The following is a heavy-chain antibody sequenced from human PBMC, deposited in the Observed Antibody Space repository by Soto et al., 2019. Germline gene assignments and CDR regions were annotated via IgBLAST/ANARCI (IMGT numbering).Heavy chain of an antibody. CDR1: GFTFSSYA. J-gene: IGHJ4*02. D-gene: IGHD6-19*01. CDR2: IGGGGGTT. V-gene: IGHV3-23*01. CDR3: ASGYSSGWYGVDY. Sequence: EVQLLESGGGLVQPGGSLRLSCAASGFTFSSYAMSWVRQAPGKGLEGVSDIGGGGGTTYYADSVKGRFTISRDNSKNTLYLQMNSLRAEDTAVYYCASGYSSGWYGVDYWGQGTLVTVSS.